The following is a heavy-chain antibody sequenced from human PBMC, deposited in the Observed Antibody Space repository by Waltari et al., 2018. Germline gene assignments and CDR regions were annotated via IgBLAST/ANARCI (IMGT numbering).Heavy chain of an antibody. CDR2: ISYDGSNK. V-gene: IGHV3-30-3*01. CDR1: GFTFSSSA. J-gene: IGHJ4*02. D-gene: IGHD3-22*01. Sequence: QVQLVESGGGVVQPGRSLRLSCAASGFTFSSSAMHWVRQAPGKGLEWVAVISYDGSNKYYADSVKGRFTISRDNSKNTLYLQMNSLRAEDTAVYYCARDLRHSYYDSSANGDYWGQGTLVTVSS. CDR3: ARDLRHSYYDSSANGDY.